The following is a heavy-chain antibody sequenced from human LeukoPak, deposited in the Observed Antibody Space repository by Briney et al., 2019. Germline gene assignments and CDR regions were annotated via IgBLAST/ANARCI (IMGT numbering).Heavy chain of an antibody. V-gene: IGHV3-23*01. CDR3: AKDYKWSFNV. J-gene: IGHJ2*01. Sequence: PGGSLRLSCAASGFTFSTYAMSWVRQAPGKGLEWVSGISGSGSSTFDADSVKGRFTISRDNSKNTLYLQMNSLTAEDTAVFYCAKDYKWSFNVWGRGTLVTVSS. D-gene: IGHD1-1*01. CDR1: GFTFSTYA. CDR2: ISGSGSST.